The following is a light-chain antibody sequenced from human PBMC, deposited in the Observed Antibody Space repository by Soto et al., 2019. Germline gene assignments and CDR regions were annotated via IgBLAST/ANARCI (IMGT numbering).Light chain of an antibody. V-gene: IGKV1-5*03. J-gene: IGKJ4*01. CDR1: QSVNNW. Sequence: DIQMTQSPSTLSASVGDRVTITCRASQSVNNWLAWYQQKPGKAPKLLIYKASSLESGLPSRFSGSGSGTDFTLTISCLQPDDFATYYCQQYNTYSHLTFGGATRVEIK. CDR2: KAS. CDR3: QQYNTYSHLT.